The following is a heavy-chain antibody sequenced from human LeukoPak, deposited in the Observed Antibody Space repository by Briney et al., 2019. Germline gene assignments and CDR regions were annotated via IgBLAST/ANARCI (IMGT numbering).Heavy chain of an antibody. Sequence: GGSLRLSCAASGFTFSNYAMSWVRQVPGKGLEWVSSISGSSGYTYYADSVKGRLTISRDKSKNTLYLQMNSLRAEDTALYYCAKANYSSGWDCWGQGTLVTVSS. D-gene: IGHD6-19*01. CDR3: AKANYSSGWDC. V-gene: IGHV3-23*01. CDR1: GFTFSNYA. J-gene: IGHJ4*02. CDR2: ISGSSGYT.